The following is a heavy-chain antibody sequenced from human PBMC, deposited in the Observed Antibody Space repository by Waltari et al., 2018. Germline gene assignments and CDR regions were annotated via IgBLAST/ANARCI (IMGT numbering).Heavy chain of an antibody. D-gene: IGHD6-19*01. CDR1: GFTFSSSA. J-gene: IGHJ2*01. CDR3: ARELGGWSFFDL. Sequence: EVQLVESGGGLVQPGGSLRLSCAASGFTFSSSAMHWVRQAPGKGLEYVSAISHNGNTPYYANSVKGRFTISRDNSKNTLYLQMGSLRAEDMAVYYCARELGGWSFFDLWGRGSLVTVSS. CDR2: ISHNGNTP. V-gene: IGHV3-64*01.